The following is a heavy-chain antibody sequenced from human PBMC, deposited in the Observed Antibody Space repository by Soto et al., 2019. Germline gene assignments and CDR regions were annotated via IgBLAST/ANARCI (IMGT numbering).Heavy chain of an antibody. CDR1: GGTFTNYA. Sequence: SVKVACKASGGTFTNYAISWVRQAPGQGLEWIGWIVVGSGNTIKAQKFQERLTITRDMSTNTAYMEVSSLRSEDTAVYYCAAQGAIRGYYYGMDVWGQGTTVTVSS. V-gene: IGHV1-58*02. CDR3: AAQGAIRGYYYGMDV. D-gene: IGHD2-2*02. J-gene: IGHJ6*02. CDR2: IVVGSGNT.